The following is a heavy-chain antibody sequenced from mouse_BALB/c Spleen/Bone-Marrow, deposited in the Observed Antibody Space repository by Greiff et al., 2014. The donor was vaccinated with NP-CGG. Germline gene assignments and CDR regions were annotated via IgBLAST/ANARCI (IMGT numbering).Heavy chain of an antibody. CDR1: GFSLTGFG. J-gene: IGHJ4*01. CDR2: IWGGGST. CDR3: AREKYGIYYAMEY. D-gene: IGHD2-10*02. V-gene: IGHV2-6-7*01. Sequence: QVQLKESGPGLVAPSQSLSITCTVSGFSLTGFGINWIRQPPGKGLEWLGMIWGGGSTNYNSALKSRLSINKDNSKSQVFLKMNSQQAGNTARYYCAREKYGIYYAMEYWGQGTSVPVPS.